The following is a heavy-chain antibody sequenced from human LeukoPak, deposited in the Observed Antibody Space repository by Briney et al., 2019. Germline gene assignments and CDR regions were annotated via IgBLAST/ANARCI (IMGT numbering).Heavy chain of an antibody. D-gene: IGHD2-21*02. J-gene: IGHJ6*04. CDR2: IWYDGSNK. CDR1: GFTFSSYG. V-gene: IGHV3-33*01. Sequence: SGRPLRLSCAASGFTFSSYGMHWVRQAPGKGLEWVAVIWYDGSNKYYADSVKGRFTISRDNSKNTLYLQMNSLRAEDTAVYYCAREGEDVVVTAIPYYYYYYGMDVWGKGTTVTVSS. CDR3: AREGEDVVVTAIPYYYYYYGMDV.